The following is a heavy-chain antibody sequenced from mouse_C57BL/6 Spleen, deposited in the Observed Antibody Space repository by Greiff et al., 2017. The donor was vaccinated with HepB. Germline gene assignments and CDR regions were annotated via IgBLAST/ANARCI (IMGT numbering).Heavy chain of an antibody. D-gene: IGHD1-1*01. V-gene: IGHV5-16*01. J-gene: IGHJ4*01. CDR1: GFTFSDYY. CDR2: INYDGSST. CDR3: AREGGSSYDYAMDY. Sequence: DVMLVESEGGLVQPGSSMKLSCTASGFTFSDYYMAWVRQVPEKGLEWVANINYDGSSTYYLDSLKSRFIISRDNAKNILYLQMSSLKSEDTATYYCAREGGSSYDYAMDYWGQGTSVTVSS.